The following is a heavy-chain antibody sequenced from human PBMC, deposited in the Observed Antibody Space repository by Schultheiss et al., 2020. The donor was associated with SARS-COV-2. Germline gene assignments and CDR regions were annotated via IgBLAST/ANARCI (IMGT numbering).Heavy chain of an antibody. V-gene: IGHV4-34*01. CDR2: INHSGST. J-gene: IGHJ6*02. CDR3: ARGSWYLGHYEGSYGMDV. D-gene: IGHD6-13*01. Sequence: SETLSLTCTVSGGSISSYYWSWIRQPPGKGLEWIGEINHSGSTNYNPSLKSRVTISVDTSKNQFSLKLSSVTAADTAVYYCARGSWYLGHYEGSYGMDVWGQGTTVTVSS. CDR1: GGSISSYY.